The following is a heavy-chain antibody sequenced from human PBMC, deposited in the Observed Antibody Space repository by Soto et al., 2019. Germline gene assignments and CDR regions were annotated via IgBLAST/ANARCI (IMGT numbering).Heavy chain of an antibody. J-gene: IGHJ5*02. CDR2: ISAYNGNT. V-gene: IGHV1-18*01. Sequence: ASVKVSCKASGYTFTSYGISWVRQAPGQGLEWMGWISAYNGNTNYAQKLQGRVTMTTDTSTSTAYMELRSLRSDDTAVYYCARGLYYYDSSGYPPFDPWGQGTLVTSPQ. D-gene: IGHD3-22*01. CDR3: ARGLYYYDSSGYPPFDP. CDR1: GYTFTSYG.